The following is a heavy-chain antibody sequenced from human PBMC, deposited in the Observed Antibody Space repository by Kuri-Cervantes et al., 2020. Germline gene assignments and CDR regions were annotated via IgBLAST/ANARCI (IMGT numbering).Heavy chain of an antibody. D-gene: IGHD3-22*01. Sequence: GESLNISCASSGFPFSSYAMHWVRQAPGKGMEWGAVISYDGSNKYYADSVKGRFTISRDNSKNTLYLQMNSLRAGDTAVYYCARAPPYYYDSSGYYYYYYGMDVWGQGTTVTGAS. V-gene: IGHV3-30-3*01. CDR1: GFPFSSYA. CDR2: ISYDGSNK. CDR3: ARAPPYYYDSSGYYYYYYGMDV. J-gene: IGHJ6*01.